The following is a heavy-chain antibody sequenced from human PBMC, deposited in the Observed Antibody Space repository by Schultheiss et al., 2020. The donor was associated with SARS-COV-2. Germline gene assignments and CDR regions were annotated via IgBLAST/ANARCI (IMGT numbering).Heavy chain of an antibody. Sequence: SETLSLTCTVSGGSISSSSYYWSWIRQPAGKGLEWIGRIYTSGSTNYNPSLKSRVTMSVDTSKNQFSLKLSSVTAADTAVYYCARDERVVPAAPWFDPWGQGTLVTVSS. J-gene: IGHJ5*02. V-gene: IGHV4-61*02. CDR1: GGSISSSSYY. CDR2: IYTSGST. D-gene: IGHD2-2*01. CDR3: ARDERVVPAAPWFDP.